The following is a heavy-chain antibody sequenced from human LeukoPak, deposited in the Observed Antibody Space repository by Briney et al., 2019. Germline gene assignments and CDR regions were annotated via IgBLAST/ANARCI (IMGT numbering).Heavy chain of an antibody. Sequence: SGGSLRLSCAASGFTFDDYAMHWVRQAPGKGLEWVSGISWNSGSIGYADSVKGRFTISRDNAKNTLYLQMNSLRAEDTAVYYCARDPRSGDIWGQGTMVTVSS. V-gene: IGHV3-9*01. CDR1: GFTFDDYA. CDR2: ISWNSGSI. J-gene: IGHJ3*02. CDR3: ARDPRSGDI. D-gene: IGHD2-15*01.